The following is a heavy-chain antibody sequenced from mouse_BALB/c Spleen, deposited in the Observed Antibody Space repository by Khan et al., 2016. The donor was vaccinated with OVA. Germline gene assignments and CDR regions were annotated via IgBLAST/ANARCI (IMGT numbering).Heavy chain of an antibody. J-gene: IGHJ3*01. V-gene: IGHV5-4*02. CDR3: ARAVYGGFAY. Sequence: EVELVESGGGLVKPGGSLKLSCAASGFTFSDYYMYWVRQTPEKRLEWVATISDGGSSTYYPDSVKGRFIITRDNAKNNLYLQMSSLKSEDTAIYYCARAVYGGFAYWGQGTLVTVSA. D-gene: IGHD1-1*02. CDR1: GFTFSDYY. CDR2: ISDGGSST.